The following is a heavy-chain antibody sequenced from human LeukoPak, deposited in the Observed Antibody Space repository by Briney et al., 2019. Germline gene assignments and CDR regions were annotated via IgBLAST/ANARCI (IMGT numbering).Heavy chain of an antibody. V-gene: IGHV3-23*01. J-gene: IGHJ4*02. CDR2: ISDSGGRT. D-gene: IGHD3-10*01. CDR3: AKRGVVIRVFLVGFHKEAYYFDS. Sequence: GGSPRLSCAVSGITLTNYGMSWVRQAPGKGLEWVAGISDSGGRTNYADSVKGRFTISRDNPKNTLYLQMNSLRVEDTAVYFCAKRGVVIRVFLVGFHKEAYYFDSWGQGALVTVSS. CDR1: GITLTNYG.